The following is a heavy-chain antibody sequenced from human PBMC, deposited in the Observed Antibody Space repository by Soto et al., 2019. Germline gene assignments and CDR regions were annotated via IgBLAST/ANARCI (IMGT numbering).Heavy chain of an antibody. Sequence: QVQLQESGPGLVKPSQTLSLTCTVSGGSISSGGYYWSWIRQHPGKGLEWIGYIYYSGSTYYNPSIKSRVTISVDPSKNQFSLKLSSVTAADTAVYYCSRERSRVVTAAIQGALEYYYYYGMDVWGQGTTVTVSS. V-gene: IGHV4-31*03. CDR3: SRERSRVVTAAIQGALEYYYYYGMDV. CDR1: GGSISSGGYY. J-gene: IGHJ6*02. CDR2: IYYSGST. D-gene: IGHD2-2*01.